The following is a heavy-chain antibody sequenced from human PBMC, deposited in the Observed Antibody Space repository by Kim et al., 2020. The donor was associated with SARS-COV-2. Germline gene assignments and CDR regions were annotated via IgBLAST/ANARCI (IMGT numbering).Heavy chain of an antibody. CDR3: ARGKKYYYDPSGPGDAFDI. V-gene: IGHV3-53*01. J-gene: IGHJ3*02. D-gene: IGHD3-22*01. CDR1: GFTVSSNY. CDR2: IYSGGST. Sequence: GGSLRLSCAASGFTVSSNYMSWVRQAPGKGLEWVSVIYSGGSTYYADSVKGRFTISRDNSKNTLYLQMNSLRAEDTAVYYCARGKKYYYDPSGPGDAFDIWGQGTMVTVSS.